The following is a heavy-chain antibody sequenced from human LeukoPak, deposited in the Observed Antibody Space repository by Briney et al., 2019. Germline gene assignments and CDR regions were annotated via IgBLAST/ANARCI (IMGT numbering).Heavy chain of an antibody. CDR1: GYTLTELA. V-gene: IGHV1-24*01. CDR2: FDPEDVET. Sequence: ASVKVSCKVSGYTLTELAIHWVRQAPGKGLEWMGGFDPEDVETIYAQKFQGRVTMTEDTYTDTAYMALSSLRSEDTAVYYCATYSGYAAYWGQGTLVSVSS. J-gene: IGHJ4*02. CDR3: ATYSGYAAY. D-gene: IGHD5-12*01.